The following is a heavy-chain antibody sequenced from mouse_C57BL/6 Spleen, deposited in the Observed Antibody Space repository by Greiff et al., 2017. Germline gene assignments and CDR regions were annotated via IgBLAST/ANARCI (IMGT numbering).Heavy chain of an antibody. CDR1: GFTFSDYG. CDR2: ISSGSSTI. J-gene: IGHJ3*01. D-gene: IGHD2-2*01. Sequence: EVKLQESGGGLVKPGGSLKLSCAASGFTFSDYGMHWVRQAPEKGLEWVAYISSGSSTIYYADTVKGRFTISRDNAKNTLFMQMTSLRSEDTAMYYCARGYAMVTTGFAYWGQGTLVTVSA. V-gene: IGHV5-17*01. CDR3: ARGYAMVTTGFAY.